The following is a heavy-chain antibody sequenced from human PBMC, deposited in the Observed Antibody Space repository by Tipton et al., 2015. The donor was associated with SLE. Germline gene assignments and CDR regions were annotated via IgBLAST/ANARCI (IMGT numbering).Heavy chain of an antibody. CDR2: IYYSGKT. V-gene: IGHV4-61*05. CDR1: GGSMTSTRYY. J-gene: IGHJ5*02. CDR3: ARGLRGVMTGDWFDP. Sequence: TLSLTCAVSGGSMTSTRYYWSWIRQPPGKGLEWIGYIYYSGKTDYNPSLKSRVTISVDMSKNQFSLKLSSVTAADTAVYYCARGLRGVMTGDWFDPWGQGTLVTVSS. D-gene: IGHD3-16*01.